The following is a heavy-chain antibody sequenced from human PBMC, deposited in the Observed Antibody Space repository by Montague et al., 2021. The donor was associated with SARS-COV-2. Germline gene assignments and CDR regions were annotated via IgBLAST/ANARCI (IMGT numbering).Heavy chain of an antibody. CDR1: GGSIRSDDFY. D-gene: IGHD3-9*01. J-gene: IGHJ6*02. CDR3: GSSAFRYFDRPGMDV. V-gene: IGHV4-61*02. Sequence: TLSLTCTVSGGSIRSDDFYWNWHRHPAGQELKWSGRIGASTTTNHTLYLKSRVIISLDRSKNQFSLKLSSVIAADTAVYDCGSSAFRYFDRPGMDVWGQGTTVTVSS. CDR2: IGASTTT.